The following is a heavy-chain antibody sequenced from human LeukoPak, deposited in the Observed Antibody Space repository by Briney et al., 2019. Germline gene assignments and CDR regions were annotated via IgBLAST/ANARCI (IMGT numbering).Heavy chain of an antibody. D-gene: IGHD3-3*01. CDR2: ISAYNGNT. Sequence: ASVKVSYKASGYTFTSYGISWVRQAPGQGLEWMGWISAYNGNTNCAQKLQGRVTMTTDTSTSTAYMELRSLRSDDTAVYYCARDWITIFGVVPHFDYWGQGTLVTVSS. CDR1: GYTFTSYG. J-gene: IGHJ4*02. V-gene: IGHV1-18*01. CDR3: ARDWITIFGVVPHFDY.